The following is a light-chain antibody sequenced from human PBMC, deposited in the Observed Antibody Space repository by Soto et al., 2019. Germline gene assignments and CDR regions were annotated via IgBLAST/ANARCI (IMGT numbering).Light chain of an antibody. J-gene: IGLJ2*01. CDR3: AAWDDSLSGVV. CDR2: GLN. V-gene: IGLV1-44*01. CDR1: TSNIGSNT. Sequence: QTVVTQPPSASGTPGQRVTISCSRSTSNIGSNTVNGYQHLPGTAPKLLIFGLNHRPSGVPDRFSGSNSGTSGSLAISGLQSEDEAEYYCAAWDDSLSGVVFGGGTKLTVL.